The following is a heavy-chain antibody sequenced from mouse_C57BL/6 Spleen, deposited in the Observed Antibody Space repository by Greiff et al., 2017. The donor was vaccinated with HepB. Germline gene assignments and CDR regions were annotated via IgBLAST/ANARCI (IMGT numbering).Heavy chain of an antibody. CDR3: ARGLDYCGRGPFDD. J-gene: IGHJ2*01. CDR1: GYTFTSYW. CDR2: IYPGSGCT. Sequence: QVQLQQPGAELVKPGASVKMSCKASGYTFTSYWITWVKQRPGQGLEWIGDIYPGSGCTNYNEKFKSKATLTVDTSSSTAYMQHNSRTSEDSAVYYCARGLDYCGRGPFDDWGQGTTLTVSS. V-gene: IGHV1-55*01. D-gene: IGHD1-1*01.